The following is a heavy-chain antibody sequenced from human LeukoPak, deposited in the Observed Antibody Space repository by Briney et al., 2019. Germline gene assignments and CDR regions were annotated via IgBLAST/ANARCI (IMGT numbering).Heavy chain of an antibody. CDR3: ARDLWGVAVAGAGKDV. J-gene: IGHJ6*02. D-gene: IGHD3-16*01. CDR1: GFVFSNHV. CDR2: ISYDGSGK. V-gene: IGHV3-30*04. Sequence: YPGKSLRLSCVGAGFVFSNHVIHWVRQAPGQGLEWVSMISYDGSGKHYADSVGGRLTISRDNSKNTVYLQMDSLTAEDTAINYCARDLWGVAVAGAGKDVWGQGTTVTVSS.